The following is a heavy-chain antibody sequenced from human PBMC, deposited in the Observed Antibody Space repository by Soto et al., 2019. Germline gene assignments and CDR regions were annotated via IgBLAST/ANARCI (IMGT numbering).Heavy chain of an antibody. CDR2: IYYSGST. CDR3: ARSYDYIWGSYRYYYYYYMDV. D-gene: IGHD3-16*02. Sequence: SETLSLTCTVSGGSISSSSYYWGWIRQPPGKGLEWIGSIYYSGSTYYNPSLKSRVTISVDTSKNQFSLKLSSVTAADTAVYYCARSYDYIWGSYRYYYYYYMDVWGKGTTVTVSS. J-gene: IGHJ6*03. V-gene: IGHV4-39*01. CDR1: GGSISSSSYY.